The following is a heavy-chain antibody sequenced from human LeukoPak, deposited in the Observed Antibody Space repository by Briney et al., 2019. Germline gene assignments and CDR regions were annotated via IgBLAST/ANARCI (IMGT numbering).Heavy chain of an antibody. D-gene: IGHD1-26*01. CDR3: ARDRVGEGDY. CDR2: MNPNSGNP. CDR1: GYTFTSYD. Sequence: ASVKVSCKASGYTFTSYDINWVRQATGQGLEWMGWMNPNSGNPGYAEKFQGRVTMTRNTSISTAYMELSSLRSEDTAVYYCARDRVGEGDYWGQGTLVTVSS. J-gene: IGHJ4*02. V-gene: IGHV1-8*01.